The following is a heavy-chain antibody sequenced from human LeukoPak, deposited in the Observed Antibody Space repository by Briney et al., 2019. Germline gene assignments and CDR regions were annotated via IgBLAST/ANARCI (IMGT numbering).Heavy chain of an antibody. V-gene: IGHV3-30*04. CDR2: ISYDGSNK. D-gene: IGHD4-17*01. J-gene: IGHJ4*02. CDR1: GFTFSSYA. Sequence: GRSLRLSCAASGFTFSSYAMHWVRQAPGKGLEWVAVISYDGSNKYYADSVKGRFTISRDNSRNTLYLQMNSLRAEDTAVYYCARDRPLLLYGDLDYWGQGTLVTVSS. CDR3: ARDRPLLLYGDLDY.